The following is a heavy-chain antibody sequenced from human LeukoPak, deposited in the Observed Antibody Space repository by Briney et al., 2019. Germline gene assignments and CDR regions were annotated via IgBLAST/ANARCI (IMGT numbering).Heavy chain of an antibody. CDR2: ISSSSSTI. Sequence: GGSLRLSCAASGFTFSSYSMNWVRQAPGKGLEWVSYISSSSSTIYYADSVKGRFTISRDNAKNSLYLQMNSLRAEDTAVYYCAREPYYDFWSGYYPGSLNWFDPWGQGTLVTVSS. D-gene: IGHD3-3*01. CDR3: AREPYYDFWSGYYPGSLNWFDP. V-gene: IGHV3-48*01. CDR1: GFTFSSYS. J-gene: IGHJ5*02.